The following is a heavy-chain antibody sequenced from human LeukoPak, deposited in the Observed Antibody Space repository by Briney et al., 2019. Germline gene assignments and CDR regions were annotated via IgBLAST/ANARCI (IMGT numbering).Heavy chain of an antibody. CDR2: INPNSGIT. D-gene: IGHD3-22*01. Sequence: ASVKVSCKASGYTFTSSDINCVRQAPGQGLEWMGWINPNSGITDYAQKFQGRVTITRNPSISTAYMELSSLRSEDTAVYYCAREDYYDSGSNDYWGQGTLVTVSS. CDR1: GYTFTSSD. V-gene: IGHV1-8*03. CDR3: AREDYYDSGSNDY. J-gene: IGHJ4*02.